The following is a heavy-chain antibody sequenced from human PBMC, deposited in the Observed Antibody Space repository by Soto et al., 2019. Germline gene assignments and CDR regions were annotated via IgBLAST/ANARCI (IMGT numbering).Heavy chain of an antibody. Sequence: QVQLRESGPGLVKPSQTLSLTCTVSVGSLSSGNYYWSWIRQPPGKGLEWIGYIDYSGNTIYNPSLKSRLTVSVDTSRNQFSLRLSSVTAADTAVYYCARYCSSTSCLNFDYWGRGTLVTVSS. CDR1: VGSLSSGNYY. J-gene: IGHJ4*02. D-gene: IGHD2-2*01. CDR3: ARYCSSTSCLNFDY. CDR2: IDYSGNT. V-gene: IGHV4-30-4*01.